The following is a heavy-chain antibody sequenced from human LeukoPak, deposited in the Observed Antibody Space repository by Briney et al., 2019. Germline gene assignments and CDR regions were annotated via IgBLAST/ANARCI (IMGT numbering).Heavy chain of an antibody. Sequence: PGGSLRLSCAASGFTFSDYYMSWIRQAPGKGLEWVSYISSSGSTIYYADSVKGRFTISRDNAKNSLYLQMNSLRAEDTAVYYCARVGLNYDILTGYIPYYFDYWGQGTLVTVS. CDR2: ISSSGSTI. CDR3: ARVGLNYDILTGYIPYYFDY. CDR1: GFTFSDYY. V-gene: IGHV3-11*01. J-gene: IGHJ4*02. D-gene: IGHD3-9*01.